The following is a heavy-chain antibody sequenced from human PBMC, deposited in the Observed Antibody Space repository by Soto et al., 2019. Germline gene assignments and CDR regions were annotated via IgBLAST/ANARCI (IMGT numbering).Heavy chain of an antibody. CDR2: IKSTTDSGTT. V-gene: IGHV3-15*01. D-gene: IGHD3-3*01. J-gene: IGHJ6*02. CDR3: TTDGGSRDFWSGYLLQYYGMDV. Sequence: GGSLRLSCEASGFTISNAWMSWVRQAPGKGLEWVGRIKSTTDSGTTDYAAPVKGRFTISRDESKNTLYLQMNSLKTEDTAVYYCTTDGGSRDFWSGYLLQYYGMDVWGQGTTVTVSS. CDR1: GFTISNAW.